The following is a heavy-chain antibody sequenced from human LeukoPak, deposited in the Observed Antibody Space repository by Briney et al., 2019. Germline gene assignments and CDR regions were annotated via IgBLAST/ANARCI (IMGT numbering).Heavy chain of an antibody. Sequence: SETLSLTCTVSGGSISSYYWSWIRQPPGKGLEWIGYIYYSGSTNYNPSLKSRVTISVDTSKNQFSLKLSSVTAADTAVYYCARRRRDSESPFDYWGQGTLVTVSS. CDR3: ARRRRDSESPFDY. D-gene: IGHD2-21*02. CDR2: IYYSGST. J-gene: IGHJ4*02. V-gene: IGHV4-59*01. CDR1: GGSISSYY.